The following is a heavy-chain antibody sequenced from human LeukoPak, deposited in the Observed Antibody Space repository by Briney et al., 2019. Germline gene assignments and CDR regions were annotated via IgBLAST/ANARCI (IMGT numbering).Heavy chain of an antibody. CDR1: GFTFSSYW. CDR2: INPAGTIT. D-gene: IGHD1-1*01. V-gene: IGHV1-46*01. CDR3: VREVNSPYKNFDH. J-gene: IGHJ4*02. Sequence: ASVKVSCKASGFTFSSYWMHWVRQAPGQGLEWLGLINPAGTITVFARKFQGRATVTRDTSASTVYMELNTLTSEDTAVYYCVREVNSPYKNFDHWGQGTLVTVSS.